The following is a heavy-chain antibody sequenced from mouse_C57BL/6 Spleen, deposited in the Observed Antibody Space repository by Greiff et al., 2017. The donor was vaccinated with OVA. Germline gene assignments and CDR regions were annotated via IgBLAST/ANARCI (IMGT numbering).Heavy chain of an antibody. CDR1: GYTFTSYW. J-gene: IGHJ1*03. CDR2: IDPSDSYT. Sequence: VKLQQPGAELVMPGASVKLSCKASGYTFTSYWMHWVKQRPGQGLEWIGEIDPSDSYTNYNQKFKGKSTLTVDKSSSTAYMQLSSLTSEDSAVYYCASYSNYGYFDVWGTGTTVTVSS. V-gene: IGHV1-69*01. D-gene: IGHD2-5*01. CDR3: ASYSNYGYFDV.